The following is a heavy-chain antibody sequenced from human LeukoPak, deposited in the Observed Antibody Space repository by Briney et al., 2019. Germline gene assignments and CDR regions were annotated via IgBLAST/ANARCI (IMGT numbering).Heavy chain of an antibody. D-gene: IGHD2-2*01. CDR2: IYHSGST. J-gene: IGHJ6*04. Sequence: SETLSLTCAVSGYSLSSGYYWAWIRQPPGKGLEWIGSIYHSGSTYYNPSLKSRVTISVDTSKNQFSLKLSSVTAADTAVYYCAGEHCSSTSCYYYYGMDVWGKGTTVTVSS. CDR3: AGEHCSSTSCYYYYGMDV. CDR1: GYSLSSGYY. V-gene: IGHV4-38-2*02.